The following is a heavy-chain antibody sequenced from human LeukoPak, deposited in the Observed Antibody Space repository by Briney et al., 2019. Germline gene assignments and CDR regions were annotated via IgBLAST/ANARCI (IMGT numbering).Heavy chain of an antibody. CDR3: ARGRPRHYYDSSAVFDY. CDR2: INHSGST. V-gene: IGHV4-34*01. D-gene: IGHD3-22*01. J-gene: IGHJ4*02. CDR1: GGSFSGYY. Sequence: SETLSLTCAVYGGSFSGYYWSWIRQPPGKGLEWIGEINHSGSTNYNPSLKSRVTISVDTSKNQFSLKLSSVTAADTAVYYCARGRPRHYYDSSAVFDYWGQGTLVTVSS.